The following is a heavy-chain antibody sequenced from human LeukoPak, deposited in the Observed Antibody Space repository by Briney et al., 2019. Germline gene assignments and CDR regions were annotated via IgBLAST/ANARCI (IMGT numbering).Heavy chain of an antibody. J-gene: IGHJ2*01. Sequence: SVKVSCKASGGTLSSYAISWVRQAPGQGLEWMGGIIPIFGTANYAQKFQGRVTITADESTSTAYMELSSLRSGDTAVYYCASRSGYYSRDWYFDLWGRGTLVTVSS. CDR3: ASRSGYYSRDWYFDL. CDR2: IIPIFGTA. V-gene: IGHV1-69*13. D-gene: IGHD3-22*01. CDR1: GGTLSSYA.